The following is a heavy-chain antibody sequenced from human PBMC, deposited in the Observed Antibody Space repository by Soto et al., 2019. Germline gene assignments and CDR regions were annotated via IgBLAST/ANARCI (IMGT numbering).Heavy chain of an antibody. V-gene: IGHV3-11*01. D-gene: IGHD6-6*01. CDR2: ISSSGITI. CDR1: GFTFSDYY. CDR3: ARRGSSSGRRIY. Sequence: PGGSLRLSCAASGFTFSDYYMSWIRQAPGKGLEWGSYISSSGITIYYAASGKGRFTNSTDKEKNSLCLQMNSLRAEDTAVYYCARRGSSSGRRIYWGQGTPVTVSS. J-gene: IGHJ4*02.